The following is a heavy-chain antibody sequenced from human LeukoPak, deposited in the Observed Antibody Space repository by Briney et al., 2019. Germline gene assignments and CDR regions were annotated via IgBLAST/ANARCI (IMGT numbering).Heavy chain of an antibody. J-gene: IGHJ4*02. D-gene: IGHD6-13*01. V-gene: IGHV3-30*03. CDR3: ASHWAQQLVSDY. CDR2: ISYDGRNK. Sequence: PGGSLRLSCAASGFTFSSYGVHWVRQAPGKGLEWVAVISYDGRNKYYADSVKGRFTVSRDNSKNTLYLQMNSLRVEDTAVYYCASHWAQQLVSDYWGQGTLVTVSS. CDR1: GFTFSSYG.